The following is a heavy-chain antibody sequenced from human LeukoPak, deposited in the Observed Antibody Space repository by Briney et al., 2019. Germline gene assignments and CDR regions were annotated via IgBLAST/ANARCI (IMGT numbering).Heavy chain of an antibody. CDR1: GYSISSGYY. CDR3: ARGHLGLILLWFGEDYYFDY. D-gene: IGHD3-10*01. J-gene: IGHJ4*02. Sequence: SETLSLTCTVSGYSISSGYYWGGIRQPPWKGLEWIGSIYHSGSTYYNPSLKSRVTISVDTSKNQFSLKLSSVTAADTAVYYCARGHLGLILLWFGEDYYFDYWGQGTLVTVSS. V-gene: IGHV4-38-2*02. CDR2: IYHSGST.